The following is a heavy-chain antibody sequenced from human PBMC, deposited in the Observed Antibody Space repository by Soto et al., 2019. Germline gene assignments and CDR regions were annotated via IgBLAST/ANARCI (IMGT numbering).Heavy chain of an antibody. V-gene: IGHV3-33*01. J-gene: IGHJ6*02. CDR1: GFTFSSYG. Sequence: QVHLVESGGGVVQPGGSLRLSCVAPGFTFSSYGMNWVRQAPGRGLEWVAVIWYDGTNKYYGDSVKGRCTIYRDNSKFTLYLQINSLRAEDTAVYYCARDSEFGMDVFGQGTTVTVSS. CDR3: ARDSEFGMDV. CDR2: IWYDGTNK.